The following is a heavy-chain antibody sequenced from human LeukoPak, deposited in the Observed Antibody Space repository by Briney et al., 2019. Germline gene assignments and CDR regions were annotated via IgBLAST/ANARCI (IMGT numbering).Heavy chain of an antibody. CDR3: ARGRGIAAAGTPFDY. V-gene: IGHV4-30-4*07. Sequence: SQTLSLTCTVSGGSISSGSYYWSCIRQPPGKGLECIGYIYYSGITNYNPSLKSRVTISVDTSKNQFSLKLSSVTAADTAVYYCARGRGIAAAGTPFDYWGQGTLVTVSS. D-gene: IGHD6-13*01. CDR2: IYYSGIT. CDR1: GGSISSGSYY. J-gene: IGHJ4*02.